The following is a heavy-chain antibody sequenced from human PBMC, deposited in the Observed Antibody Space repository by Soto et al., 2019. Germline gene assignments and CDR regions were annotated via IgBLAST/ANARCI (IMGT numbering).Heavy chain of an antibody. Sequence: EVQLLESGGGLVQPGGSLRLSCAASGFTFSNFVMRWVRQTPGKGLEWVSTITETGGDTYYTDSVKGRFTVSRGNSTKTLYLQMTRLRAEDTALYYCTKASSDRHHMDVWGQGTTVTVSS. V-gene: IGHV3-23*01. J-gene: IGHJ6*02. CDR1: GFTFSNFV. CDR2: ITETGGDT. CDR3: TKASSDRHHMDV.